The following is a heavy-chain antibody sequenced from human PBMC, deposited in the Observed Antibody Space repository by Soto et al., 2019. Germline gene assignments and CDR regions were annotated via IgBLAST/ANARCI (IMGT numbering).Heavy chain of an antibody. CDR2: IIRSGDST. D-gene: IGHD3-22*01. CDR3: AKESPYSYGGSTYYGNYFDF. J-gene: IGHJ4*02. CDR1: GFNFSSYA. V-gene: IGHV3-23*01. Sequence: GGSLRLSCAASGFNFSSYAMSWVRQAPGKGLEWVSGIIRSGDSTYYADSVKGRFTISRDNSKNTLYVQMNNLRAEDTAVYYCAKESPYSYGGSTYYGNYFDFWGQGIQVTVSS.